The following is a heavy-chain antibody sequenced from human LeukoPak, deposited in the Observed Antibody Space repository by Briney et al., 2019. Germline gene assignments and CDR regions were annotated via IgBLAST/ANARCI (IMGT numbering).Heavy chain of an antibody. CDR2: IYYSGST. Sequence: SISDYYMSWIRQPPGKGLEWIGYIYYSGSTYYNPSLKSRVTISVDTSKNQFSLKLSSVTAADTAVYYCARVFPTMIVRYWGQGTLVTVSS. V-gene: IGHV4-30-4*01. D-gene: IGHD3-22*01. CDR3: ARVFPTMIVRY. CDR1: SISDYY. J-gene: IGHJ4*02.